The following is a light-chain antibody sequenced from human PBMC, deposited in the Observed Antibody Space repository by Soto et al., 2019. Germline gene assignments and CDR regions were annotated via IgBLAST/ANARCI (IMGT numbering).Light chain of an antibody. CDR3: QQYNNWPPA. CDR2: ATS. Sequence: DIQMAQSPSSLSASVGDRVTIPCRASQTITSYVNWYHHKPGKAPKLLSYATSSLQTGVPSRFSGSGSKTNFTLTISSLQSEDFAVYYCQQYNNWPPAFGQGTKVDIK. CDR1: QTITSY. J-gene: IGKJ1*01. V-gene: IGKV1-39*01.